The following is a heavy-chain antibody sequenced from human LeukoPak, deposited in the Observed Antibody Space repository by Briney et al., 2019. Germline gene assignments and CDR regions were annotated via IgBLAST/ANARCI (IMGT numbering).Heavy chain of an antibody. CDR3: AKYIKAAAPYFDY. J-gene: IGHJ4*02. V-gene: IGHV3-30*02. Sequence: GGSLRLSCAASGFTFSSYGMHWVRQAPGKGLEWVAFIRYDGSNKYYADSVKGRFTISRDNSKNTLYLQMNSLRAEDTAVYYCAKYIKAAAPYFDYGGQGSLVTVSS. D-gene: IGHD6-13*01. CDR1: GFTFSSYG. CDR2: IRYDGSNK.